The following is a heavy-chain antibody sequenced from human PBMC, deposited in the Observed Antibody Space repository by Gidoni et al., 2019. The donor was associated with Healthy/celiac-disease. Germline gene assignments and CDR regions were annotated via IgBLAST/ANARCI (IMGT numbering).Heavy chain of an antibody. D-gene: IGHD6-19*01. Sequence: QVQLVESGRGVVQPGRSLRLSCAAPGFPFSSYGMHWVRQAPGKGLEWVAVISYDGSNKYYADSVKGRFTISRDNSKNTLYLQMNSLRAEDTAVYYCAKGSGWYEFDFQHWGQGTLVTVSS. CDR3: AKGSGWYEFDFQH. CDR2: ISYDGSNK. J-gene: IGHJ1*01. CDR1: GFPFSSYG. V-gene: IGHV3-30*18.